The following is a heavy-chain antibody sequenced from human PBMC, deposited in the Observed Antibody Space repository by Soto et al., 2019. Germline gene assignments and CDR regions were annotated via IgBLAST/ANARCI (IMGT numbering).Heavy chain of an antibody. CDR3: ARVFSSGSGWMYYFDF. CDR1: SDSIAGENW. Sequence: QVQLQESGPGLVKPSETLSLTCTVSSDSIAGENWWSWVRQPPGMGLEWIGEIFHTGGRNYNPSLKSRVTMEVDKSKNQFSLNLISATAADTAVYYCARVFSSGSGWMYYFDFWGQGTLVSVSS. D-gene: IGHD6-25*01. V-gene: IGHV4-4*02. CDR2: IFHTGGR. J-gene: IGHJ4*02.